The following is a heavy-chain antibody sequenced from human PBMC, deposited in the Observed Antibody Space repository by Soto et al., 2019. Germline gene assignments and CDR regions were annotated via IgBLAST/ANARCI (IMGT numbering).Heavy chain of an antibody. J-gene: IGHJ6*02. CDR1: GGTFSSYA. CDR2: IIPIFGTA. Sequence: WASVKVSCKASGGTFSSYAISWVRQAPGQGLEWMGGIIPIFGTANNAQKFHGSVTITADKSTSTAYMELSSLRSEDTAVYYCARARFIVVVPAAIPGGQPELLYGMDVWGQGTTVTVSS. D-gene: IGHD2-2*02. CDR3: ARARFIVVVPAAIPGGQPELLYGMDV. V-gene: IGHV1-69*06.